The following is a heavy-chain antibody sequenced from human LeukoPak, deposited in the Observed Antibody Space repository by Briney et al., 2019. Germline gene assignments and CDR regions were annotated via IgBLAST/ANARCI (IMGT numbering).Heavy chain of an antibody. Sequence: PGGSLRLSCAVSGFTFSSYWMTWVHQAPGKGLEWVANIKRDGSEKYYVDSVKGRFTISRDNAKNSLYLQMNSLRAEDTAVYYCARDLDDYVWGSYRNGAFDIWGQGTMVTVSS. CDR3: ARDLDDYVWGSYRNGAFDI. CDR1: GFTFSSYW. V-gene: IGHV3-7*01. D-gene: IGHD3-16*02. J-gene: IGHJ3*02. CDR2: IKRDGSEK.